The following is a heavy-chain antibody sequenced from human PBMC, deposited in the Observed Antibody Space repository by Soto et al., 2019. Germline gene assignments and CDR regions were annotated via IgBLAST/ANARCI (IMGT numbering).Heavy chain of an antibody. Sequence: WGSLRPSCAGSGFYFSDFHISWGRQAPGKGLEWISYISSSLGHTDYADSVKGRFTISRDNAKSSVFLEMSDLRSDDTAVYYCAANWNFGLNFWGQGTLVTVSS. V-gene: IGHV3-11*03. D-gene: IGHD1-1*01. CDR1: GFYFSDFH. J-gene: IGHJ4*02. CDR2: ISSSLGHT. CDR3: AANWNFGLNF.